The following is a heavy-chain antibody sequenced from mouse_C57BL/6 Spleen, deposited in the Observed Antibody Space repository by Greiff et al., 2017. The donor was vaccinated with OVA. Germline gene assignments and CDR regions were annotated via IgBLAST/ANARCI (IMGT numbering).Heavy chain of an antibody. CDR1: GFSLTSYG. CDR2: IWRGGST. V-gene: IGHV2-2*01. D-gene: IGHD4-1*01. J-gene: IGHJ4*01. Sequence: QVQLKESGPGLVQPSQSLSITCTVSGFSLTSYGVHWVRQSPGTGLEWLGVIWRGGSTDYNAAFISRLSISKDNSKSQVFFKMNSLQADDTAIYYCARNGVPGTGAMDYWGQGTSVTVSS. CDR3: ARNGVPGTGAMDY.